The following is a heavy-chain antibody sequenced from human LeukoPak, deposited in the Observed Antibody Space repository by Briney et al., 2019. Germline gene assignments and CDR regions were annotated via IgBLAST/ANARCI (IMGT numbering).Heavy chain of an antibody. CDR1: GFTFSTYA. V-gene: IGHV3-23*01. D-gene: IGHD6-13*01. CDR3: AKRGGSSWFGDFDY. J-gene: IGHJ4*02. CDR2: ISGSGGST. Sequence: GGSLRLSCAASGFTFSTYAMSWVRQAPGKGLEWVSAISGSGGSTYYADSVKGRFTISRDNSNNTPYLQMNSLRAEDTAVYYCAKRGGSSWFGDFDYWGQGTLVTVSS.